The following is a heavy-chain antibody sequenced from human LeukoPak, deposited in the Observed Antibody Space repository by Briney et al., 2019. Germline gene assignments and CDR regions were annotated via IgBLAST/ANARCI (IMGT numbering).Heavy chain of an antibody. Sequence: ASVKVSCKTSGGTFSGYAISWVRQVPGQGLQWMGGASPIFGTASYGPNFQGRVTIAADESATTTYMELSSLKSEDTAVYYCVRPLTTSSSGWDDAFDIWGQGTMVTVSS. D-gene: IGHD2/OR15-2a*01. CDR3: VRPLTTSSSGWDDAFDI. CDR2: ASPIFGTA. CDR1: GGTFSGYA. V-gene: IGHV1-69*01. J-gene: IGHJ3*02.